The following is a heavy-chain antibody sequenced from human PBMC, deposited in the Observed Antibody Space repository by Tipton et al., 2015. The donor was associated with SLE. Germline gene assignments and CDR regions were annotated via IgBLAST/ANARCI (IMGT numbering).Heavy chain of an antibody. J-gene: IGHJ1*01. D-gene: IGHD6-19*01. V-gene: IGHV4-59*11. CDR2: IYYSGST. CDR3: ARESSGWYVGCFEH. CDR1: GDSMTMHY. Sequence: TLSLTCTVSGDSMTMHYWSWIRQTPGKGLEWIGYIYYSGSTNYNPSLKSRVTISVDTSKNQFSLKLSSVIAADTAVYYCARESSGWYVGCFEHWGQGTLVTVSS.